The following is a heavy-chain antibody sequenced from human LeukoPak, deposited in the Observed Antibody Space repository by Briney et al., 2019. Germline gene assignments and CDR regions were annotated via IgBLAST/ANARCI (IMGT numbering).Heavy chain of an antibody. CDR3: ATEEWISTFDF. D-gene: IGHD2-2*03. CDR2: IKSEAEGGTT. J-gene: IGHJ4*02. Sequence: PGGSLRLSCATSGFSFTNAWMSWVRQGPEKGLEWVGRIKSEAEGGTTDYAAPVKDRFTISRDDSKNTLHLQMNSLKTEDTAVYCCATEEWISTFDFWGQGTLVTVSS. CDR1: GFSFTNAW. V-gene: IGHV3-15*01.